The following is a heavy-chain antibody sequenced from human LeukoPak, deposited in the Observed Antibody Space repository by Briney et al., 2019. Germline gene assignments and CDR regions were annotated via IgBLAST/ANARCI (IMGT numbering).Heavy chain of an antibody. CDR3: ARPGGSFWGGGTYAFDI. J-gene: IGHJ3*02. CDR2: INHSGST. D-gene: IGHD3-3*01. CDR1: GGPFSGYY. V-gene: IGHV4-34*01. Sequence: PSETLSLTCAVYGGPFSGYYWSWIRQPPGKGLEWIGEINHSGSTNYNPSLKSRVIMSVDTSKNQFSLKLSSVTAADTAVYFCARPGGSFWGGGTYAFDIWGQGTMVTVSS.